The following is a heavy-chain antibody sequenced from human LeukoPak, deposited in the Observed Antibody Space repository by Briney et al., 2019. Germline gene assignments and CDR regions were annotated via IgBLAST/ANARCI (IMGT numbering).Heavy chain of an antibody. CDR1: SGSIRSQH. V-gene: IGHV4-59*11. J-gene: IGHJ6*03. CDR2: ISYSGTT. D-gene: IGHD3-16*01. Sequence: PSETLSLTCTVSSGSIRSQHWSWIRQPPGKGLGWIGFISYSGTTYYNPSLESRVTISRDTSRNQFSLKLSSVTAADTAVYYCTRDGNGGDHYYMDVWGKGTTVTVSS. CDR3: TRDGNGGDHYYMDV.